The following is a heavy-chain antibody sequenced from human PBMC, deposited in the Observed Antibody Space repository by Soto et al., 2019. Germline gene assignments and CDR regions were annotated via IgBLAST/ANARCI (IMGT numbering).Heavy chain of an antibody. CDR2: ISSSGGIT. CDR3: ARVNYDSSGYYPDYYYYGMDV. Sequence: GGSLRLSCVASEFTFSSYSMSWVRQAPGKGLEWVSVISSSGGITYYADSVKGRFTISRDNAKNSLYLQMNSLRDEDTAVYYCARVNYDSSGYYPDYYYYGMDVWGQGTTVTVSS. D-gene: IGHD3-22*01. V-gene: IGHV3-23*01. CDR1: EFTFSSYS. J-gene: IGHJ6*02.